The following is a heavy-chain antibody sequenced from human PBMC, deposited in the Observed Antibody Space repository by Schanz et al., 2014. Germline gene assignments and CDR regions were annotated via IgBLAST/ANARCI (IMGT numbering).Heavy chain of an antibody. J-gene: IGHJ6*02. V-gene: IGHV3-74*01. CDR2: INSDGRST. CDR3: ARDRQQLVGRIGYYYGMDV. CDR1: GFTFNDYW. Sequence: EVQLVESGEGLVQPGGSLRLSCAASGFTFNDYWMHWVRQAPGKGLVWVSRINSDGRSTNYADSVKGRFSISRDNARNTLHLQMDSLRAEDTAVYYCARDRQQLVGRIGYYYGMDVWGQGTTVTVSS. D-gene: IGHD6-13*01.